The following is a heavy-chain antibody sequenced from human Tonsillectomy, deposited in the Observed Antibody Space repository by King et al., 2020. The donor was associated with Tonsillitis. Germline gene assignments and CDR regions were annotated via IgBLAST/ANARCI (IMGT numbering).Heavy chain of an antibody. CDR1: GGSISSSSYY. CDR3: ARQRQWLVSWGLRLGLNWYFDL. Sequence: LQLQESGPGLVKPSETLSLTCTVSGGSISSSSYYWGWIRQPPGKGLEWIGSIYYSGSTYYNPSLKSRVTISVDTSKNQFSLKLSSVTAADTAVYYCARQRQWLVSWGLRLGLNWYFDLWGRGTLVTVSS. CDR2: IYYSGST. V-gene: IGHV4-39*01. J-gene: IGHJ2*01. D-gene: IGHD6-19*01.